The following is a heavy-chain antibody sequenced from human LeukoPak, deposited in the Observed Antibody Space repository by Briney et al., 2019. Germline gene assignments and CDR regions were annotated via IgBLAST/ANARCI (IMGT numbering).Heavy chain of an antibody. J-gene: IGHJ4*02. D-gene: IGHD6-13*01. CDR3: ASYDQQLVLFDY. V-gene: IGHV3-7*01. CDR2: IKQDGSEK. CDR1: GFTFSSYW. Sequence: PGGSLRLSCAPSGFTFSSYWMSWVRQAPGKGLEWVANIKQDGSEKYYVDSVKGRFTISRDNAKNSLYLQMNSLRAEDTAVYYCASYDQQLVLFDYWGQGTLVAVSS.